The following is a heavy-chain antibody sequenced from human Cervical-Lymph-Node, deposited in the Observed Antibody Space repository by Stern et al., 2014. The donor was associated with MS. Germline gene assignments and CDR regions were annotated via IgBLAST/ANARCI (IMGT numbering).Heavy chain of an antibody. J-gene: IGHJ4*02. V-gene: IGHV3-33*01. CDR1: GFTFSSYD. CDR2: TWYDGSNK. D-gene: IGHD6-13*01. CDR3: AREAANSSSCDY. Sequence: QMQLEESGGGVVQPGRSLRLSCAASGFTFSSYDMHWVRQAPGKGLEGGAVTWYDGSNKYYADSVKGRFTISRDNSKNTLYLQMNSLRAEDTALYYCAREAANSSSCDYWGQGTLVLVSS.